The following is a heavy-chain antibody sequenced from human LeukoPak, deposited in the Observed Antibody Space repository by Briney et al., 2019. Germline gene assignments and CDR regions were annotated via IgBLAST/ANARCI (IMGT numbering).Heavy chain of an antibody. D-gene: IGHD1-1*01. J-gene: IGHJ3*02. CDR1: GGSFSDYY. V-gene: IGHV4-34*01. CDR3: GRSNEGAFDI. CDR2: INSSGST. Sequence: SETLSLTCAVYGGSFSDYYWRWIRQPPGKGREGSVEINSSGSTNYNPSLKSRVTISVDTSSNHFSLKRSLVSAADAAVYYCGRSNEGAFDICGQGEMLSVSS.